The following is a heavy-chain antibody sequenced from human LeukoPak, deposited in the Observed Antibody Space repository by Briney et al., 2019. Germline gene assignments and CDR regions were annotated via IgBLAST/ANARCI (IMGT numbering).Heavy chain of an antibody. CDR3: AREMFVFGVVYYYCYYGMDV. Sequence: PGGSLRLSCAASGFTFSSYSMNWVRQAPGKGLEWVSYISSSSSTIYYADSVKGRFTISRDNAKNSLYLQMNSLRDEDTAVYYCAREMFVFGVVYYYCYYGMDVWGQGTTVTVSS. D-gene: IGHD3-3*01. CDR1: GFTFSSYS. CDR2: ISSSSSTI. J-gene: IGHJ6*02. V-gene: IGHV3-48*02.